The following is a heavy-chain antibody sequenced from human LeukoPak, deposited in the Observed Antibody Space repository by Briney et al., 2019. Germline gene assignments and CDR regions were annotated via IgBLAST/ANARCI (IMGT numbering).Heavy chain of an antibody. CDR2: INHSGGT. V-gene: IGHV4-34*01. Sequence: KPSETLSLTCAVHGGSFSGYYWSWIRQPPGKGLEWIGEINHSGGTNYNPSLKSRVTISVDTSKNQFSLKLSSVTAADTAVYYCARDQYSYAHAAHWGQGTLVTVSS. CDR3: ARDQYSYAHAAH. D-gene: IGHD5-18*01. J-gene: IGHJ4*02. CDR1: GGSFSGYY.